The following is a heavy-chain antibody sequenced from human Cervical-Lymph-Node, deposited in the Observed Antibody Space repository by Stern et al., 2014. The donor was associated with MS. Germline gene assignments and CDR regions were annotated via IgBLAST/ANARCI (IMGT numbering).Heavy chain of an antibody. V-gene: IGHV4-59*01. J-gene: IGHJ5*02. Sequence: QLQLQESGPGLLRPSETLSLTCTVSGASITSYYWSWIRQPPGKGLEWIGYIYYSGITNYNASLKGRVAISIDTSKTQFSLRLSSVTAADTAVYYCARATDLWGQGTLVTVSS. CDR2: IYYSGIT. CDR3: ARATDL. CDR1: GASITSYY.